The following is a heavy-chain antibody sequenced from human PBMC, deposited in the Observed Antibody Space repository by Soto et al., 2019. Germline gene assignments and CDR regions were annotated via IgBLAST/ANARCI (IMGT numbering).Heavy chain of an antibody. V-gene: IGHV3-21*01. CDR1: GFTFSSYS. CDR3: ARVGYCSGGSCCDY. J-gene: IGHJ4*02. Sequence: GGSLRLSCAASGFTFSSYSMNWVRQAPGKGLEWVSSISSSSSYIYYADSVKGRFTISRDNAKNSLYLQMNSLRAEDTAVYYCARVGYCSGGSCCDYWGQGTLVTVSS. CDR2: ISSSSSYI. D-gene: IGHD2-15*01.